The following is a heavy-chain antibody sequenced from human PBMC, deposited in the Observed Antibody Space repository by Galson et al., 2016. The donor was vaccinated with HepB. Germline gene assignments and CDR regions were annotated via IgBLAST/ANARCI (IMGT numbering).Heavy chain of an antibody. CDR3: ARVYSGGIVIVPAADF. CDR2: IDRDGDA. CDR1: TFSVSDDY. V-gene: IGHV3-66*01. J-gene: IGHJ4*02. Sequence: SLRLSCAASTFSVSDDYMNWVRQAPGKGLEWVSLIDRDGDAYYADSVRDRFIISRDNSKNTLYLQMNSLRADDTAVYYCARVYSGGIVIVPAADFWGQGTLVIVSS. D-gene: IGHD2-2*01.